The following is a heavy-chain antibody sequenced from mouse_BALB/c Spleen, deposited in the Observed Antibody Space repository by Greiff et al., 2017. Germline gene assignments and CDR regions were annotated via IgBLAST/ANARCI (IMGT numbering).Heavy chain of an antibody. CDR3: ARETGCAY. J-gene: IGHJ3*01. Sequence: EVQLVESGPGLVKPSQSLSLTCTVTGYSITSDYAWHWIRQFPGNKLEWMGYISYSGSTSYNPSLKSRISITRDTSKNQFFLQLNSVTTEDTATYYCARETGCAYWGQGTLVTVAA. CDR2: ISYSGST. CDR1: GYSITSDYA. V-gene: IGHV3-2*02.